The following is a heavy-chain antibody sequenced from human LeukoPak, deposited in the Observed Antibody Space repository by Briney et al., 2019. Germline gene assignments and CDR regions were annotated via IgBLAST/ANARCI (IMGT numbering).Heavy chain of an antibody. V-gene: IGHV3-72*01. Sequence: GGSLRLSSAVSGFTFSAHYIDWVRQAPGKGLEWVGRSGNAANSYTTEYAASVRGRFTISRDDSKNSMYLQMNSLKTEDTAVYYCTRGYSGVGIYAFDIWGQGTMVTVSS. D-gene: IGHD1-26*01. CDR2: SGNAANSYTT. CDR3: TRGYSGVGIYAFDI. CDR1: GFTFSAHY. J-gene: IGHJ3*02.